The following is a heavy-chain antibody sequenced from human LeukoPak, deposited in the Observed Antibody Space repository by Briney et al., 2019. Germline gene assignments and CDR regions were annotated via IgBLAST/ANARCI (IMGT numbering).Heavy chain of an antibody. CDR3: AEKVDSNSLSVDY. Sequence: GGSLRLSCAASGFTFSSCAIYWVCQAPGKGLEWVSAMSGSGDITTYADSVKGRFTISRDNSKNTLYLHMNSLRAEATTVYYCAEKVDSNSLSVDYWGQGTLVTVSS. CDR2: MSGSGDIT. V-gene: IGHV3-23*01. J-gene: IGHJ4*02. CDR1: GFTFSSCA. D-gene: IGHD3-22*01.